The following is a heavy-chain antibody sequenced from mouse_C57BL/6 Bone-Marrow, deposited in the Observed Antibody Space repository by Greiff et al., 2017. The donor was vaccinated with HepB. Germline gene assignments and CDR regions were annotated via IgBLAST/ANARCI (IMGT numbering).Heavy chain of an antibody. CDR3: GRRDYYGSPY. V-gene: IGHV1-81*01. Sequence: QVQLQQSGAELARPGASVKLSCKASGYTFTSYGISWVKQRTGPGLEWIGLIYPRSGNTYYNEKFKGKATLTADKSSSTAYMELRSLTSEDSAVYYCGRRDYYGSPYWGQGTTLTVSS. J-gene: IGHJ2*01. D-gene: IGHD1-1*01. CDR1: GYTFTSYG. CDR2: IYPRSGNT.